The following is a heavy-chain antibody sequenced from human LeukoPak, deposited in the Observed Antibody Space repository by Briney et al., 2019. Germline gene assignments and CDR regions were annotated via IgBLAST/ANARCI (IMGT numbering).Heavy chain of an antibody. J-gene: IGHJ3*02. D-gene: IGHD3-22*01. CDR3: ANDGAYYDINTYAFDI. CDR2: ISGSGCST. V-gene: IGHV3-23*01. Sequence: GGSLRLSCAASGFTFSSYAMSWVRQAPGKGLEWVSGISGSGCSTYYADSVKGRFTISRDNSKNTLYLQMNSLRAEDTAVYYCANDGAYYDINTYAFDIWGQGTMVTVSS. CDR1: GFTFSSYA.